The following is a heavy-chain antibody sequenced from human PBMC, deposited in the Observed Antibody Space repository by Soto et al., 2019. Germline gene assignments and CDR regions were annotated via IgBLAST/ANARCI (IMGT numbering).Heavy chain of an antibody. CDR2: MFCGGKT. CDR1: GGSISDYF. D-gene: IGHD2-21*02. V-gene: IGHV4-59*01. J-gene: IGHJ6*02. CDR3: ARMQFEMDSGDWDYYYGLDV. Sequence: QVQLRESGPGLVKPWETLSLTCSVSGGSISDYFWSWIRQPPGKGLEWIGYMFCGGKTNYNPSLKTRVTMSVDTSKNRLSLKVTSVIAADTAVYYCARMQFEMDSGDWDYYYGLDVWGQGTTVTVSS.